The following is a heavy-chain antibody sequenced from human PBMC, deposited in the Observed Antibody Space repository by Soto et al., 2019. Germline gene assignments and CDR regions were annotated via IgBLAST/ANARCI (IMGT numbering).Heavy chain of an antibody. CDR3: ARGGYRTLAWFDP. Sequence: QVQVQESGPGLVKPSETLSLTCTVSGGSISNHYWSWIRQSPGKGLEWIADIYHSGTTNYNLSLKGRVTISIDSSQNQVSLKLNSVTAADTAVYYCARGGYRTLAWFDPWGQGTLVTVSS. CDR2: IYHSGTT. CDR1: GGSISNHY. D-gene: IGHD6-13*01. V-gene: IGHV4-59*11. J-gene: IGHJ5*02.